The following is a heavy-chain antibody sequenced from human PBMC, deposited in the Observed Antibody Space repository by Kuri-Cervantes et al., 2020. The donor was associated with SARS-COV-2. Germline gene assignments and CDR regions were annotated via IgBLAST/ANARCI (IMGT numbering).Heavy chain of an antibody. J-gene: IGHJ4*02. V-gene: IGHV4-59*11. CDR1: GGSISSHY. CDR2: ISYIGST. Sequence: SETLSLTCTVSGGSISSHYWSWIRQPPGKGLEWIGYISYIGSTFYHLSLKSRVTISSDTSRNQFSLRLTSVTATDIAVYFCARGLGYSYGRRSPQGDFWGQGILVTVSS. CDR3: ARGLGYSYGRRSPQGDF. D-gene: IGHD5-18*01.